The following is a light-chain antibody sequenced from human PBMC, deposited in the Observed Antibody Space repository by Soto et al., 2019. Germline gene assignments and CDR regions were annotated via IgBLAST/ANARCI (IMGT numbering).Light chain of an antibody. CDR3: SSSAGRGVGV. Sequence: QSALTQPASVSGSPGQSITISCTGTSSDVGTYDLVSWYQQHPGEAPKLLIYEVTERPSGVSIRFSGSKSDYTASLTISGLQAEDEADYYCSSSAGRGVGVFGGGTKLTVL. CDR1: SSDVGTYDL. J-gene: IGLJ2*01. CDR2: EVT. V-gene: IGLV2-23*02.